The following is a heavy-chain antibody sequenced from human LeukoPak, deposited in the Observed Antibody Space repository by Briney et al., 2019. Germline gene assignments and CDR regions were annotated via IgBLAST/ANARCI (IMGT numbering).Heavy chain of an antibody. D-gene: IGHD3-10*01. CDR3: ARYGGLLWFGETSFDY. V-gene: IGHV4-4*02. Sequence: SETLSLTCTVSGGSISSSNWWSWVRQPPGKGLEWIGEIYHSGSTNYNPSLKSRVTISVDKSKNQFSLKLSSVTAADTAVYYCARYGGLLWFGETSFDYWGQGTLVTVSS. CDR2: IYHSGST. CDR1: GGSISSSNW. J-gene: IGHJ4*02.